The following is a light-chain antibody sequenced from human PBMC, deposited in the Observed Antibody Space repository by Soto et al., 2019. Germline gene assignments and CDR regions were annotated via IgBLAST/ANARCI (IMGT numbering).Light chain of an antibody. CDR1: SSDVGAYIY. CDR3: ISYAGNHNLV. V-gene: IGLV2-8*01. CDR2: EVN. J-gene: IGLJ2*01. Sequence: QSALTQPPSASGSPGQSVTISCTGTSSDVGAYIYVSWYQQHPGTAPKLIIYEVNKRPSGVPDRFSGSRSGNTAFLTVSGLQPEDAADYYCISYAGNHNLVFGGGTKLTVL.